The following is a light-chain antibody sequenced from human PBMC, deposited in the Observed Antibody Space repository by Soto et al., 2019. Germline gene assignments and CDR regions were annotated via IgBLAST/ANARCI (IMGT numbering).Light chain of an antibody. Sequence: EIVLTQSPATLSLSPGERASLSCRASQRVSKSYLAWYQQKPGQAPRILIFGASNRATGIPDRFSGSGSGTDFTLTISRLEPEDFAVNYFQQYDTSPRSFGQGTKLEIK. CDR1: QRVSKSY. V-gene: IGKV3-20*01. CDR3: QQYDTSPRS. CDR2: GAS. J-gene: IGKJ2*01.